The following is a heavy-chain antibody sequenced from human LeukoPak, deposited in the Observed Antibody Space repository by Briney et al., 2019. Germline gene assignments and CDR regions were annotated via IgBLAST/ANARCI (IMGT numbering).Heavy chain of an antibody. CDR3: AKEPQGD. Sequence: PGGSLRLSCAASGSTFSNNGMQWVRQAPGKGLEWVAFITSDGSNKDYANSVKGRFSIFRDNSKNTLYLQMNSLKTEDTAVYYRAKEPQGDWGQGTLVTVSS. CDR1: GSTFSNNG. V-gene: IGHV3-30*02. CDR2: ITSDGSNK. J-gene: IGHJ4*02.